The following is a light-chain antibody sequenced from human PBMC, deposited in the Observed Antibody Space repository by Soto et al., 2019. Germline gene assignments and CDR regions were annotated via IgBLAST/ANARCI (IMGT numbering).Light chain of an antibody. CDR2: DAS. Sequence: EIVLTQSPATLSLSPGERATLSCRASQSVSSYLAWYQQKPGQAPRLLIYDASNRATGIPARFSGSGSGTDFTLTISSLEPEDFAVYYCQQRSNWPSGTFGLGTKVDIK. CDR1: QSVSSY. J-gene: IGKJ1*01. V-gene: IGKV3-11*01. CDR3: QQRSNWPSGT.